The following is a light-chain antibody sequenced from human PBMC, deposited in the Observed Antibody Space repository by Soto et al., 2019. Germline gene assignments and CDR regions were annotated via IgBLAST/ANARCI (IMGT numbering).Light chain of an antibody. J-gene: IGKJ1*01. V-gene: IGKV3-20*01. Sequence: EIVLTQSPGTLSLSPGERATLSCRSSQTIGTNYIAWYQQKPGQAPRLLIFAASNRATDIPDRFSGSGSGTDFTLTISRLEPEDFAVYYCQQYGSSGTFGQGSKVAIK. CDR3: QQYGSSGT. CDR2: AAS. CDR1: QTIGTNY.